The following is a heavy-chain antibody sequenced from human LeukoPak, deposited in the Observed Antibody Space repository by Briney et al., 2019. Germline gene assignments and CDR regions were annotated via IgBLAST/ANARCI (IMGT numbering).Heavy chain of an antibody. J-gene: IGHJ4*02. V-gene: IGHV3-21*01. CDR2: ISSCSSYI. CDR3: ARLMGGYLDC. CDR1: GFTFSSYS. D-gene: IGHD3-16*01. Sequence: PGGSLRLSCAASGFTFSSYSMNWVRQAPGKGLEWVSSISSCSSYIYYADSVKGRFTISRDNAKNSLYLHMNRLRAEDTAVYYCARLMGGYLDCWGQGTLVTVSS.